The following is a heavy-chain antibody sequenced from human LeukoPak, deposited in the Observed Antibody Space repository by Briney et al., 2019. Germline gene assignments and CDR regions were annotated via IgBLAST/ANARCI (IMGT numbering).Heavy chain of an antibody. Sequence: GGSLRLSCAASGFTFSSYAMSWVRQAPGKGLEWVSGISGSGGSTYYADSVKGRFTISRDNSKNTLYLQMNSLRAEDTAVYYCAKYSSWYQYYFDYWGQGTLVTVSS. CDR1: GFTFSSYA. J-gene: IGHJ4*02. D-gene: IGHD6-13*01. CDR3: AKYSSWYQYYFDY. CDR2: ISGSGGST. V-gene: IGHV3-23*01.